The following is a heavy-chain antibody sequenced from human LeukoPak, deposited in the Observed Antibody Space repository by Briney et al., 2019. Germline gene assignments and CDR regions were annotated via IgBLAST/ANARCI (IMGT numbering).Heavy chain of an antibody. D-gene: IGHD3-3*01. J-gene: IGHJ4*02. Sequence: SGPTLVNPTQTLTLTCTFSGFSLSTSGVGVGWIRQPPGKALEWLALIYWDDDKRYSPSLKSRLTVTKDTSKNQVVLTMTNMDPADTATYYCAHSPGDYDFWSGYYAFDYWGQGTLVTVSS. V-gene: IGHV2-5*02. CDR3: AHSPGDYDFWSGYYAFDY. CDR1: GFSLSTSGVG. CDR2: IYWDDDK.